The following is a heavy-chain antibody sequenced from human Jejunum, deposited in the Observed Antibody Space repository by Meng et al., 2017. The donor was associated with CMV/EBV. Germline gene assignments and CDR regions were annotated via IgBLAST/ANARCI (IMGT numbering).Heavy chain of an antibody. CDR1: GGSFSSTSYH. D-gene: IGHD4-11*01. V-gene: IGHV4-39*07. J-gene: IGHJ4*02. CDR2: ISYTGST. CDR3: VRVDTMTTFLLDF. Sequence: SGGSFSSTSYHWGWVRQSPGKGLEWIGSISYTGSTYYNPSLESRLTISVDRSKNQFSLRLTTATAADAAVYYCVRVDTMTTFLLDFWGQGTLVTVSS.